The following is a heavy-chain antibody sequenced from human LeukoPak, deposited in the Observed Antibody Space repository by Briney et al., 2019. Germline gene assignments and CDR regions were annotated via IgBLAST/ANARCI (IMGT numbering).Heavy chain of an antibody. D-gene: IGHD3-10*01. CDR1: GFTFSSYS. Sequence: PGGSLRLSCAASGFTFSSYSMNWVRQAPGKGLEWVSSISSSSSYIYYADSVKGRFTISRDNAKNSLYLQMNSLRAEDTAVYYCARGPPKDYGSGSSWFDPWGQGTLVTVSS. J-gene: IGHJ5*02. CDR3: ARGPPKDYGSGSSWFDP. CDR2: ISSSSSYI. V-gene: IGHV3-21*01.